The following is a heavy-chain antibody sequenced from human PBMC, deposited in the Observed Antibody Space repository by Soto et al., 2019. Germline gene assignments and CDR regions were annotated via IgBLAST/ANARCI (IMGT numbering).Heavy chain of an antibody. V-gene: IGHV3-23*01. D-gene: IGHD2-15*01. Sequence: EVQLLESGGGLVQPGGSLRLSCAASGFTFTSYTMTWVRQAPGTGLEWVSSITGSGDSTYYSDSVQGRFPISRDNSKNTLYLLLNSLRADDTAGYYCAAAVTSHYWGQGNLVTVSS. CDR1: GFTFTSYT. CDR2: ITGSGDST. CDR3: AAAVTSHY. J-gene: IGHJ4*02.